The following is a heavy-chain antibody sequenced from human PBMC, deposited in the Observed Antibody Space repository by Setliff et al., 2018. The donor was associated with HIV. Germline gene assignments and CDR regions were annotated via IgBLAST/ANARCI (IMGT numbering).Heavy chain of an antibody. Sequence: GGSLRLSCVVSGFSVTTAAVAWVRQAPGKGLDWVSVIYAGGTTKYADSVKGRFTFSRDDSKNTFFLQMNSLKTTDTGTYYCATYARTSYGLDDWGQGTEVTVSS. CDR2: IYAGGTT. D-gene: IGHD3-10*02. V-gene: IGHV3-53*01. CDR3: ATYARTSYGLDD. J-gene: IGHJ4*02. CDR1: GFSVTTAA.